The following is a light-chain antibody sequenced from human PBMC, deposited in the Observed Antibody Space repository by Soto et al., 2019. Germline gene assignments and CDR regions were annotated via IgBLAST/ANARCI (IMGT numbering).Light chain of an antibody. V-gene: IGKV3-11*01. CDR3: QQRSNWPF. CDR2: DAS. CDR1: QSVTSY. J-gene: IGKJ5*01. Sequence: EIVLTQSPATLSLSPGERATLSCRASQSVTSYLAWYQQKPGQAPRLLIYDASNRATGIPARFSGSGSGKDFTLTSSSLEPEDLAVYDCQQRSNWPFFGQGTRLEIK.